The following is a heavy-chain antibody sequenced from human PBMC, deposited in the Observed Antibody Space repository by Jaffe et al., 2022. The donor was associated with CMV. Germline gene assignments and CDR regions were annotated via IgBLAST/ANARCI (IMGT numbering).Heavy chain of an antibody. D-gene: IGHD3-22*01. CDR1: GFTFSSYS. CDR3: ARADPTYYYDSSGYYYVYYYYGMDV. V-gene: IGHV3-21*01. Sequence: EVQLVESGGGLVKPGGSLRLSCAASGFTFSSYSMNWVRQAPGKGLEWVSSISSSSSYIYYADSVKGRFTISRDNAKNSLYLQMNSLRAEDTAVYYCARADPTYYYDSSGYYYVYYYYGMDVWGQGTTVTVSS. J-gene: IGHJ6*02. CDR2: ISSSSSYI.